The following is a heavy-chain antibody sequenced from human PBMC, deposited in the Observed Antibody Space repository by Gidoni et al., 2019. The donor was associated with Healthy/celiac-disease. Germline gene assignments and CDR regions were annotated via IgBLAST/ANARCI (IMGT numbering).Heavy chain of an antibody. Sequence: QVQLQQWGAGLWKPSETLSLTCAVYGGSFSGYYWSWIRQPPGKGLEWIGEINHSGSTNYNPSLKSRVTISVDTSKNQFSLKLSSVTAADTAVYYCARANLYGYSYGYDYWGQGTLVTVSS. CDR1: GGSFSGYY. V-gene: IGHV4-34*01. CDR3: ARANLYGYSYGYDY. D-gene: IGHD5-18*01. J-gene: IGHJ4*02. CDR2: INHSGST.